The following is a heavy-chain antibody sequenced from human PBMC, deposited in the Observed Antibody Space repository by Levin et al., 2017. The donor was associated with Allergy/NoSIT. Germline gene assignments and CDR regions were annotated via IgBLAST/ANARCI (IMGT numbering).Heavy chain of an antibody. V-gene: IGHV4-34*01. CDR1: GGSFSGYY. CDR2: INHSGST. J-gene: IGHJ4*02. CDR3: ARANSQYSSSSH. Sequence: SQTLSLTCAVYGGSFSGYYWSWIRQPPGKGLEWIGEINHSGSTNYNPSLKSRVTISVDTSKNQFSLKLSSVTAADTAVYYCARANSQYSSSSHWGQGTLVTVSS. D-gene: IGHD6-6*01.